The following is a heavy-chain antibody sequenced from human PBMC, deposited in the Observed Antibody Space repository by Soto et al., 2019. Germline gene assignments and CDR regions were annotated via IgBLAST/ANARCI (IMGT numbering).Heavy chain of an antibody. D-gene: IGHD5-12*01. CDR1: GGSIGIGDYY. V-gene: IGHV4-30-4*01. CDR2: IYYSGST. J-gene: IGHJ5*02. CDR3: ARAGVATIYPGNNWFDP. Sequence: SETLSLTCTVSGGSIGIGDYYWSWIRQPPGKGLEWIGYIYYSGSTYYNPSLKSRVTISVDTSKNQFSLNLSSVTAADTAMYYCARAGVATIYPGNNWFDPWGQGTLVTVSS.